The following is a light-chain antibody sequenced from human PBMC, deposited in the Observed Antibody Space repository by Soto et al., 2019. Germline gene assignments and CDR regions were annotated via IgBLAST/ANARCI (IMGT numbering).Light chain of an antibody. CDR2: DVT. Sequence: QSALTQPASVSGSPGQSITISCTGTSSDVGGYDYVSWYQQHPGRPPKLVISDVTNRPSGGSNRFSGSKSGNTASLTISGLQAEDEAVYYCSSYTISRTPYVFGPGTKLTVL. CDR1: SSDVGGYDY. CDR3: SSYTISRTPYV. V-gene: IGLV2-14*03. J-gene: IGLJ1*01.